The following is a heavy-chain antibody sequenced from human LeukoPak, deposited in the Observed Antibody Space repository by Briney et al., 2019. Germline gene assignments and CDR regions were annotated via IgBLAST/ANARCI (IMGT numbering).Heavy chain of an antibody. Sequence: SETLSLTCTVSGGSISSYYWSWIRQPPGKGLEWIGYIYYSGSTNYNPSLKSRVTISVDTSKNQFSLKLSSVTAADTAVYYCARRRDYYDSSGYYYIYFDYWGQGTLVTVSS. V-gene: IGHV4-59*08. CDR3: ARRRDYYDSSGYYYIYFDY. CDR1: GGSISSYY. J-gene: IGHJ4*02. CDR2: IYYSGST. D-gene: IGHD3-22*01.